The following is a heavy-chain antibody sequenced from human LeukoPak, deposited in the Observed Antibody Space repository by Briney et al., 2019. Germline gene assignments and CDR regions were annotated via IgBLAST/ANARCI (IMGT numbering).Heavy chain of an antibody. CDR1: GFTFSSYS. D-gene: IGHD5-18*01. CDR3: ASGYSREREDY. CDR2: ISSSSSYI. V-gene: IGHV3-21*01. J-gene: IGHJ4*02. Sequence: PGGSLRLSCAAAGFTFSSYSMNWVRQAPGKGLEWVSSISSSSSYIYYADTVKGRFTISRDNAKNSLYLQMNSLRAEDTAVYYCASGYSREREDYWGQGTLVTVSS.